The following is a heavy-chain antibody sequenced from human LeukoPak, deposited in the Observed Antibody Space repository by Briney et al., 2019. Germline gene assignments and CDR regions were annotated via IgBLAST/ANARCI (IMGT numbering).Heavy chain of an antibody. CDR3: ARLREPSSGRDY. D-gene: IGHD1-14*01. Sequence: SETLSLTCTVSGDSISSSSSYWGWIRQPPGKGLEWIGEINHSGSTNYNPSLKSRVTISVDTSKNQFSLKLSSVTAADTAVYYCARLREPSSGRDYWGQGTLVTVSS. CDR2: INHSGST. V-gene: IGHV4-39*07. CDR1: GDSISSSSSY. J-gene: IGHJ4*02.